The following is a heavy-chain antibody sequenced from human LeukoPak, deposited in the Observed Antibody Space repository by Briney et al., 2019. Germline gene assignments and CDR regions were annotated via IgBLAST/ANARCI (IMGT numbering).Heavy chain of an antibody. J-gene: IGHJ4*02. CDR3: ARGAGPFDS. V-gene: IGHV4-4*07. D-gene: IGHD6-13*01. CDR2: IYPSASA. CDR1: GEXISSDY. Sequence: SETLSLTCTVSGEXISSDYCSWIRQSAGKGLEWIGRIYPSASANYNPSLKSRLSMSVDTSKNQFSLKLNSVTAADTAVYYCARGAGPFDSWGQGTLVTVSS.